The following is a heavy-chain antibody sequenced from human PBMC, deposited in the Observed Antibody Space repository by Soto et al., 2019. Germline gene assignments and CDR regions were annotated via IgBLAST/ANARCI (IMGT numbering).Heavy chain of an antibody. D-gene: IGHD6-19*01. J-gene: IGHJ5*02. CDR2: IGPESGAT. CDR3: ARGDSTGSPTGWFDP. Sequence: ASVKVSCKASGYTFTGHYIHWARQAPEQGPEWMGEIGPESGATRYAQKFQGRVTLTTDTSTTTTYMDLRSLTSDDTAVYFCARGDSTGSPTGWFDPWGQGTLVTVSS. V-gene: IGHV1-18*04. CDR1: GYTFTGHY.